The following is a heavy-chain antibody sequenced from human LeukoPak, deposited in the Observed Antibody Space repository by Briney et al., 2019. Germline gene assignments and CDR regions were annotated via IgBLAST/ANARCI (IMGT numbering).Heavy chain of an antibody. V-gene: IGHV3-30-3*01. Sequence: GGSLRLSCAASGFTYSSYPMHWVRQAPGKGPEWGAVISSDATKKNHADSVKGRLTISRDNSKKTLYLQMNSLRPEDTAVYYCAREYGDYGNAFDIWGQGTMVTVSS. J-gene: IGHJ3*02. CDR2: ISSDATKK. CDR1: GFTYSSYP. D-gene: IGHD4-17*01. CDR3: AREYGDYGNAFDI.